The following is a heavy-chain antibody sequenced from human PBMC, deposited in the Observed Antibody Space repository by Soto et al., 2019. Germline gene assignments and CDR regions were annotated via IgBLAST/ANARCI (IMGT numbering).Heavy chain of an antibody. D-gene: IGHD4-17*01. Sequence: SETLSLTCAVSGDSISSSFWWSWVRQPPGKGLEWIGEIYHTESTVYNPSLKSRVTISVDKPKNQFSLNLDSVTAADTAVYYCARYDFGNFDYWGRGILVTVSS. CDR3: ARYDFGNFDY. CDR1: GDSISSSFW. J-gene: IGHJ4*02. V-gene: IGHV4-4*02. CDR2: IYHTEST.